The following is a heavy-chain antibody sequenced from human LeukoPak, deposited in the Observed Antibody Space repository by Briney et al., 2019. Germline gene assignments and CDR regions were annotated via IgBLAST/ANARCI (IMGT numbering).Heavy chain of an antibody. V-gene: IGHV1-2*02. CDR2: INPNSGGT. D-gene: IGHD6-13*01. CDR3: ARDSTGAAAEKSFDP. CDR1: GYTFTGYY. Sequence: ASVKVSCKPSGYTFTGYYMHWVRQAPGQGLEWMGWINPNSGGTNYAQKFQGRVTMTRDTSISTAYMELSRLRSDDTAVYYCARDSTGAAAEKSFDPWGQGTLVTVSS. J-gene: IGHJ5*02.